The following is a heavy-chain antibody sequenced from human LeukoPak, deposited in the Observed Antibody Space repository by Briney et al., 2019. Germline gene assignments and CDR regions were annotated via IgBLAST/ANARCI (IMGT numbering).Heavy chain of an antibody. V-gene: IGHV3-23*01. J-gene: IGHJ5*02. Sequence: GGSLRLSCAASGLTFSSYAMSWVRQAPGKGLEWVSAISGSGGSTYYADSVKGRFTISRDNSKNTLYLQMNSLRAEDTAVYYCAKVSMGIYDFWSGYYDRYNWFDPWGQGTLVTVSS. CDR1: GLTFSSYA. CDR2: ISGSGGST. D-gene: IGHD3-3*01. CDR3: AKVSMGIYDFWSGYYDRYNWFDP.